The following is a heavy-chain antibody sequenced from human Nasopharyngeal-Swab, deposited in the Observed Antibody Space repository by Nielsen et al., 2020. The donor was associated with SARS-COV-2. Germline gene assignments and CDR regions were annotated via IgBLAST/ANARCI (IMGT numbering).Heavy chain of an antibody. CDR1: GGSISSSSYY. J-gene: IGHJ4*02. D-gene: IGHD3-3*01. CDR2: IYYSGST. CDR3: FGMEWLRGPFDY. V-gene: IGHV4-39*01. Sequence: SETLSLTCTVSGGSISSSSYYWGWIRQPPGKGLEWIGSIYYSGSTYYNPSLKSRVTISVDTSENQFSLKLSSVTAADTAVYYCFGMEWLRGPFDYWGQGTLVTVSS.